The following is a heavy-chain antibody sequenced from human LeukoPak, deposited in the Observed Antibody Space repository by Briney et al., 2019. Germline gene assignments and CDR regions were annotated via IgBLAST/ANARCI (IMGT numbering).Heavy chain of an antibody. D-gene: IGHD5-12*01. Sequence: GGSLRLSCPASGFPFNDHSMNWVRQAPGNGLEWISYIGIDSGNTKYADSVKGRFTISADSAKNSLHLQRNSLRVEDTAVYFCARDHRYAGDNWGQGILVTVSS. CDR3: ARDHRYAGDN. J-gene: IGHJ4*02. CDR2: IGIDSGNT. CDR1: GFPFNDHS. V-gene: IGHV3-48*04.